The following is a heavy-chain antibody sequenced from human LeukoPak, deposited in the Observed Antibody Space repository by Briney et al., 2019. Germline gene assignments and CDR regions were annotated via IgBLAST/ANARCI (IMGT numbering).Heavy chain of an antibody. Sequence: PSETLSLTCSVSGYSISSGYYWGWIRQPPSGRGLEWIASIYHSGTTYYNPSLKSRLTISVDTSKNQFSLKLSSVTAADTAVYYCARAASYYDILTGYRPENWFDPWGQGTLVTVSS. D-gene: IGHD3-9*01. CDR3: ARAASYYDILTGYRPENWFDP. CDR2: IYHSGTT. CDR1: GYSISSGYY. V-gene: IGHV4-38-2*02. J-gene: IGHJ5*02.